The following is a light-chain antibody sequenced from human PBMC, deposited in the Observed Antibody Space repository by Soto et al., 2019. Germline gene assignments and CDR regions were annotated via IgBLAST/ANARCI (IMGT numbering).Light chain of an antibody. CDR2: DAS. CDR1: QSISSW. V-gene: IGKV1-5*01. Sequence: DIQMTQSPSTLSASVGDRVTITCRASQSISSWLAWYQQKPGKAPKLLIYDASSLERGVPSRFSVSGSGTEFSLTISSLQPDDFATYYCQQYNNYWTFGQGTKVEIK. J-gene: IGKJ1*01. CDR3: QQYNNYWT.